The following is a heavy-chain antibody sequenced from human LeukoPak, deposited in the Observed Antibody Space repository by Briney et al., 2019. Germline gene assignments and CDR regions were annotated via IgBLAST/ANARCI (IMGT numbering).Heavy chain of an antibody. CDR3: ARSTWLLDK. CDR2: IYHSGST. J-gene: IGHJ4*02. CDR1: GGSISSGGYS. D-gene: IGHD3-22*01. V-gene: IGHV4-30-2*02. Sequence: SQTLSLTCAVSGGSISSGGYSWSWIRQPPGKGLEWIGYIYHSGSTYYNPSLKSRVTISLDTSKNQFSLKLTSVTAADTAVYYCARSTWLLDKWGQGTLVTVSS.